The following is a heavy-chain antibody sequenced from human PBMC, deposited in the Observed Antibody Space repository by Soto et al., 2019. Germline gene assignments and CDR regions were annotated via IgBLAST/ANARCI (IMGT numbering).Heavy chain of an antibody. Sequence: SETLSLTCTVSGGSISSGGYYWSWIRQHPGKGLEWIGYIYYSGSTYYNPSLKSRVTISVDTSKNQFSLKLSSVTAADTAVYYCARAPTPGPGLGPLYYFDYWGQGTLVTVSS. CDR2: IYYSGST. CDR1: GGSISSGGYY. D-gene: IGHD6-19*01. J-gene: IGHJ4*02. V-gene: IGHV4-31*03. CDR3: ARAPTPGPGLGPLYYFDY.